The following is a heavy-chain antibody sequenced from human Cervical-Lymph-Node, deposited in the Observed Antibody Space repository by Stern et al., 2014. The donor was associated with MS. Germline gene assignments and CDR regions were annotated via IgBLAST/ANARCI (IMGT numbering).Heavy chain of an antibody. CDR1: GGSIGGYY. CDR2: SYSSVNT. D-gene: IGHD3-22*01. CDR3: ARERESSGYHGFDY. V-gene: IGHV4-4*07. J-gene: IGHJ4*02. Sequence: VQLLESGPGLVKPSETLSLTCTVSGGSIGGYYWSWLRQPVGKGLEWIGRSYSSVNTNYNPSLQSRVTISVDTSKNQFSLLLSSVTAADTAVYYCARERESSGYHGFDYWGQGTLVTVSS.